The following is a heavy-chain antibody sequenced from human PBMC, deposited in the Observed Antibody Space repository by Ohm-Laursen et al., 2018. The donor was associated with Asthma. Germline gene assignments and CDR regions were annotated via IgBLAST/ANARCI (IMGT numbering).Heavy chain of an antibody. J-gene: IGHJ4*02. Sequence: LSLTCAASGFTFSNFAMHWVRQAPGKGLEWVSYISSSGSTIYYADSVKGRFTISRDNAKNSLYLQMNSLRAEDTAVYYCAREYSGSYLPEYYFDYWGQGTLVTVSS. D-gene: IGHD1-26*01. CDR3: AREYSGSYLPEYYFDY. V-gene: IGHV3-11*01. CDR2: ISSSGSTI. CDR1: GFTFSNFA.